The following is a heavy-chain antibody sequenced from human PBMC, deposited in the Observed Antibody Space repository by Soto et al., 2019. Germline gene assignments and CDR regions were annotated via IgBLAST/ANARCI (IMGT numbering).Heavy chain of an antibody. CDR1: GFTFNTYG. CDR3: ARDLRKGAYFDS. D-gene: IGHD1-26*01. CDR2: IWFDGSNI. J-gene: IGHJ4*02. V-gene: IGHV3-33*01. Sequence: GGSLRLSCAASGFTFNTYGMHWVRQVPGKGLEWVAVIWFDGSNIHYADFVKGRFTISRDNSKNTLYLEMNSLRAEDTAVYYCARDLRKGAYFDSWGQGTLVTVSS.